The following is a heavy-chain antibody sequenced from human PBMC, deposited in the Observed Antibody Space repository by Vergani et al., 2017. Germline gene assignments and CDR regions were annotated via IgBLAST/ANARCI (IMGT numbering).Heavy chain of an antibody. CDR1: GFSLSTSGMC. V-gene: IGHV2-70*15. Sequence: QVTLRESGPALVKPTQTLTLTCTFSGFSLSTSGMCVSWIRQPPGKALEWLARIDWDDDKYYSKSLKTRLTISKDTSKNQVVLTMTNMDPVDTATYYCARIDYRGAFDIWGQGTMVTVSS. J-gene: IGHJ3*02. CDR2: IDWDDDK. CDR3: ARIDYRGAFDI. D-gene: IGHD4-11*01.